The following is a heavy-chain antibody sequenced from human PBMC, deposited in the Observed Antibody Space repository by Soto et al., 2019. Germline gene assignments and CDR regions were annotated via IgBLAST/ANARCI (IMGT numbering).Heavy chain of an antibody. D-gene: IGHD3-3*01. CDR2: IYWDDDK. CDR1: GFSLTTSGVG. V-gene: IGHV2-5*02. CDR3: AHRVLRTVFGLVTSTATYFDS. Sequence: QITLNESGPPQVNPRQTLTLTCTSSGFSLTTSGVGVGWIRQSPGKAPEWLALIYWDDDKRYSPSLKSRLTITKDTSKNQVVRTMADLDPADTATYYCAHRVLRTVFGLVTSTATYFDSWGQGTPVAVSS. J-gene: IGHJ4*02.